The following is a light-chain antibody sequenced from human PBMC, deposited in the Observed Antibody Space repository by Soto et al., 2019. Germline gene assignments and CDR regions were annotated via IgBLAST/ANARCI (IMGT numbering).Light chain of an antibody. CDR1: SSDVGLYCY. Sequence: QSLLTQPASVSGAPGQSITVSCTGTSSDVGLYCYVSWYQQHPGKAPQLMIYAVSNRPSALSTCFSASKSGNTAPLFIARLQAEDEADYYCSSYTSDSSYGFGSGTKVTVL. CDR3: SSYTSDSSYG. V-gene: IGLV2-14*01. J-gene: IGLJ1*01. CDR2: AVS.